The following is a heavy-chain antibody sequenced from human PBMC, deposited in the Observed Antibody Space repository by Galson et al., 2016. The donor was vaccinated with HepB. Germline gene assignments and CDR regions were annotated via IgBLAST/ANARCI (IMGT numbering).Heavy chain of an antibody. CDR2: ILPLFGRA. Sequence: SVKVSCKASGGIFRNYHISWVRQAPGQGLEWMGAILPLFGRADYAEKFQGRVTISAEEFTTTAYMEVSRLTSEDTAVYYCARAETNWDGGGDHWFDPWGQGTLVTVSS. CDR1: GGIFRNYH. D-gene: IGHD7-27*01. J-gene: IGHJ5*02. V-gene: IGHV1-69*13. CDR3: ARAETNWDGGGDHWFDP.